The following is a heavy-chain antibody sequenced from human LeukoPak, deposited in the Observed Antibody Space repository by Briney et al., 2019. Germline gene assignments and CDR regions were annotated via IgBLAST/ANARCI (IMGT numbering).Heavy chain of an antibody. CDR2: MFYSGSM. J-gene: IGHJ4*02. D-gene: IGHD1-14*01. Sequence: SETLSLTCTVSGGSISSSPYYWGWLRQAPGKGLEWIGSMFYSGSMYCNPSLKSRVSISVDTSKNQFSLKVTSVTAADTAVYYCARHGGSGDYWGQGTPVIVSS. CDR3: ARHGGSGDY. CDR1: GGSISSSPYY. V-gene: IGHV4-39*01.